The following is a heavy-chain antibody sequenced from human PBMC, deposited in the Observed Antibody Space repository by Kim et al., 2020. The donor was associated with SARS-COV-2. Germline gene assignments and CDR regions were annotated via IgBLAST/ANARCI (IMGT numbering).Heavy chain of an antibody. CDR2: LLYGGST. CDR3: ARMPAPIKAPINWFDP. V-gene: IGHV4-39*02. J-gene: IGHJ5*02. CDR1: GGAITDGSYY. D-gene: IGHD2-2*01. Sequence: SETLSLTCTVSGGAITDGSYYWVWVRQSPGKGLQWIGSLLYGGSTYYNPSLKSRVAMSVDISKNHFSLRLTAVTAADTAVFYCARMPAPIKAPINWFDPWGPGTLVTVSS.